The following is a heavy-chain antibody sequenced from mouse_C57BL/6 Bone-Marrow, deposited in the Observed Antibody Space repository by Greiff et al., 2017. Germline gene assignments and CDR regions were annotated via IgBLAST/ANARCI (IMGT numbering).Heavy chain of an antibody. J-gene: IGHJ3*01. Sequence: VQLQQPGPELVKPGASVKISCKASGYLFTDYNMTWVKQSHGKSLEWIGVINPNYGTTSYNQKFKGKATLTVDQSSSTAYMQLTSLTSEDSAGYYCETSKKGRRSSAFAYWGQGTLVTVSA. CDR2: INPNYGTT. CDR3: ETSKKGRRSSAFAY. CDR1: GYLFTDYN. D-gene: IGHD2-14*01. V-gene: IGHV1-39*01.